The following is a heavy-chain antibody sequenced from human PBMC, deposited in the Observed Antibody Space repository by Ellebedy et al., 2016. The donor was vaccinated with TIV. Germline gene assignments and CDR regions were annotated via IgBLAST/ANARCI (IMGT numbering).Heavy chain of an antibody. CDR2: MNPNSGNT. Sequence: AASVKVSCKASGYTFTSYDINWVRQATGQGLEWMGWMNPNSGNTGSEQKFQGRVTMTRNTSISTAYMELSSLISEDTAVYYCARVEKEQWLVTTHWFDPWGQGTLVTVSS. CDR1: GYTFTSYD. V-gene: IGHV1-8*01. CDR3: ARVEKEQWLVTTHWFDP. J-gene: IGHJ5*02. D-gene: IGHD6-19*01.